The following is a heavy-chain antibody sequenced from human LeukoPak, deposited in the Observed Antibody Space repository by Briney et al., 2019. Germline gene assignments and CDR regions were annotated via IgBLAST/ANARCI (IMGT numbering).Heavy chain of an antibody. J-gene: IGHJ3*02. CDR3: ARVWIQLSQNDAFDI. D-gene: IGHD5-18*01. V-gene: IGHV3-30*04. Sequence: GGSLRLSCAASGFTFSSYAMHWVRQAPGKGLEWVAVISYDGSNKYYADSVKGRFNISRDNSKNTLYLQMNSLRAEDTAVYYCARVWIQLSQNDAFDIWGQGTMVTVSS. CDR2: ISYDGSNK. CDR1: GFTFSSYA.